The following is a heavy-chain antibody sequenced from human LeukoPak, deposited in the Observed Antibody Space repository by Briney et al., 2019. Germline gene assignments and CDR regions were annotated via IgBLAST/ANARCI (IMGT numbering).Heavy chain of an antibody. CDR1: GFTFSNAW. J-gene: IGHJ4*02. CDR2: IKSKTDGGTT. Sequence: GGSLRLSCAASGFTFSNAWMSWVRQAPGKGLEWVGRIKSKTDGGTTDYAAPVKDRFTISRDDSKNTLYLQMNSLKTEDTAVYYCTTVSQVVPAAIFGFDYWGQGTLVTVSS. CDR3: TTVSQVVPAAIFGFDY. D-gene: IGHD2-2*01. V-gene: IGHV3-15*01.